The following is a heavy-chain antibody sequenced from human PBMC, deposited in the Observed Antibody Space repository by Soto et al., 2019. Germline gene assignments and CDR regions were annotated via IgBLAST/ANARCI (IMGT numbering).Heavy chain of an antibody. J-gene: IGHJ4*02. CDR3: ARSGKGYCSSTSCYAGLANDY. V-gene: IGHV4-34*01. CDR2: INHSGST. CDR1: GGSFSGYY. Sequence: SETLSLTCAVYGGSFSGYYWSWIRQPPGKGLEWIGEINHSGSTNYNPSLKSRVTISVDTSKNQFSLKVSSVTAADTAVYYCARSGKGYCSSTSCYAGLANDYWGQGTLVTVSS. D-gene: IGHD2-2*01.